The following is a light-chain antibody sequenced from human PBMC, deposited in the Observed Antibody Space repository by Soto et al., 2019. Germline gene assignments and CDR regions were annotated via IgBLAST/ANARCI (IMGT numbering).Light chain of an antibody. CDR1: QTISTY. V-gene: IGKV1-39*01. Sequence: DIQMTQSPPSLSASVGDTITITCRASQTISTYLDWYQVKLGKAPKLLTYGASTLKDGVPSRFSGSGSGTDFTLTIKSLKPEDFATYYCKPHYNLPPWRFGQGTKEEIK. CDR3: KPHYNLPPWR. CDR2: GAS. J-gene: IGKJ1*01.